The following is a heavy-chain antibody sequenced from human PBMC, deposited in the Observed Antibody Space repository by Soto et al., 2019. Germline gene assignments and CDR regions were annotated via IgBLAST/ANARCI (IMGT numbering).Heavy chain of an antibody. Sequence: LSLTCTVSGGSISSSSYYWGWIRQPPGKGPEWIGSIYYSGSTYYNPSLKSRVTISVDTSKNQFSLKLSSATAADTAVYYCARIGIAVAEDWFDPWGQGTLVTVSS. CDR1: GGSISSSSYY. CDR3: ARIGIAVAEDWFDP. V-gene: IGHV4-39*01. D-gene: IGHD6-19*01. J-gene: IGHJ5*02. CDR2: IYYSGST.